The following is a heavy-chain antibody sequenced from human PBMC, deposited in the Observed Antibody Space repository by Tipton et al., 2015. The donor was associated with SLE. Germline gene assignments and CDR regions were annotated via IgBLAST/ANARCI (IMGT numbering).Heavy chain of an antibody. CDR3: ARGLYGDEPGY. D-gene: IGHD4-17*01. V-gene: IGHV4-34*01. Sequence: LRLSCAVYGGSFSGYYCSWVRQPPGKGVEWVGEINHSGSTNYNPSLKSRVTISVDTSKNQFSLKLTSLTAADTAVYYCARGLYGDEPGYWGQGTLVTVSS. CDR2: INHSGST. CDR1: GGSFSGYY. J-gene: IGHJ4*02.